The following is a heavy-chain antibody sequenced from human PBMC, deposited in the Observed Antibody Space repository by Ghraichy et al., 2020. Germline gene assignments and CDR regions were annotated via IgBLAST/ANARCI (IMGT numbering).Heavy chain of an antibody. CDR3: ARISSSVYYGMDV. CDR2: IYYSGST. Sequence: SETLSLTCTVSGGSISSYYWSWIRQPPGKGLEWIGYIYYSGSTNYNPSLKSRVTISVDTSKNQFSLKLSSVTAADTAVYYCARISSSVYYGMDVWGQGTTVTVSS. CDR1: GGSISSYY. V-gene: IGHV4-59*01. D-gene: IGHD6-6*01. J-gene: IGHJ6*02.